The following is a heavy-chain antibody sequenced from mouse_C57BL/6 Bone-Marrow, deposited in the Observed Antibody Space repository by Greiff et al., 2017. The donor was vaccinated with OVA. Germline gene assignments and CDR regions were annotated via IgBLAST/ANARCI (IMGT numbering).Heavy chain of an antibody. J-gene: IGHJ3*01. D-gene: IGHD2-1*01. V-gene: IGHV1-5*01. Sequence: EVKLMESGTVLARPGASVKMSCKTSGYTFTSYWIHCFPPLPVQGLSWIGAIYPGNSDTSYNQKFKGKAKLTAVTSASTAYMELSSLTNEDSAVYYCTYYYGNSGFAYWGQGTLVTVSA. CDR2: IYPGNSDT. CDR3: TYYYGNSGFAY. CDR1: GYTFTSYW.